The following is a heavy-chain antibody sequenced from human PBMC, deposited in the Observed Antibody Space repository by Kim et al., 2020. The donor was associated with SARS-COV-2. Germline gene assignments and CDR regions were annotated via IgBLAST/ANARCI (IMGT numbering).Heavy chain of an antibody. J-gene: IGHJ5*02. CDR2: ISGNAVHA. D-gene: IGHD3-22*01. Sequence: GGSLRFSCAASGFTFSTYAMSWVRQDPEKGLEWGSSISGNAVHAYYADSVRGRFTISRDNSKNEVFLQLNSLRAEDTALYYCAKAIHKSGYNFEDGGDP. V-gene: IGHV3-23*01. CDR3: AKAIHKSGYNFEDGGDP. CDR1: GFTFSTYA.